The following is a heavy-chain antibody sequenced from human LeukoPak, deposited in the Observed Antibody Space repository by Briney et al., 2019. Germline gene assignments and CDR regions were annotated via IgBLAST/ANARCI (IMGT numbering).Heavy chain of an antibody. V-gene: IGHV1-46*01. CDR1: GYTFSSYY. CDR2: INPSGGST. D-gene: IGHD2-21*02. CDR3: AGAVGMVTSRYDY. J-gene: IGHJ4*02. Sequence: ASVKVSCKASGYTFSSYYMHWVRQAPGQGLEWMGIINPSGGSTSYAQKFQGRVTMTRDTSTSTVYMELSSLRSEDTAVYYCAGAVGMVTSRYDYWGQGTLVTVSS.